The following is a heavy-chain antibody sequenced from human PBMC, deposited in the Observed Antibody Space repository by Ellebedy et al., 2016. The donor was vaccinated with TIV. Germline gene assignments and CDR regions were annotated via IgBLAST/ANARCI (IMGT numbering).Heavy chain of an antibody. CDR3: AAGIAAAATSPGP. V-gene: IGHV3-7*03. D-gene: IGHD6-13*01. J-gene: IGHJ5*02. Sequence: GESLKISCAAPGFSFSSHWMNWVRQAPGKGLEWVANIKQDGSYRSYVDSVKGRFTSSRDNAEHSRYLQMNSLRAEDTAVYYCAAGIAAAATSPGPWGQGTLVTVSS. CDR1: GFSFSSHW. CDR2: IKQDGSYR.